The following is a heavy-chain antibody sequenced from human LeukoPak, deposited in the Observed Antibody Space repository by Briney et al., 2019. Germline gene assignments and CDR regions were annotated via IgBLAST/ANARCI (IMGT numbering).Heavy chain of an antibody. Sequence: VASVKVSCKASGYTFTSYDINWVRQATGQGLEWMGWMNPNSGNTGYAQKFQGRVTMTRNTSISTAYMELSSLRSEDTAVYYCAILPLDSSSLTTVYFDLWGRGTLVTVSS. CDR2: MNPNSGNT. CDR1: GYTFTSYD. CDR3: AILPLDSSSLTTVYFDL. D-gene: IGHD6-6*01. V-gene: IGHV1-8*01. J-gene: IGHJ2*01.